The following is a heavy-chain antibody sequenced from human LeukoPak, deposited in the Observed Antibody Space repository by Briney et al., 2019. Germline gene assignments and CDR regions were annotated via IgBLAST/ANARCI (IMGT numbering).Heavy chain of an antibody. Sequence: GGSLRLSCAASGLTLSNSAMGWVRQAPGKELEWVSVISRSGENTYYADSVKGRFTVSRDNSKNTLYLQMNSLRAEDTAVYYCAKDIVITMIVVVDYWGQGTLVTVSS. CDR1: GLTLSNSA. V-gene: IGHV3-23*01. CDR2: ISRSGENT. D-gene: IGHD3-22*01. CDR3: AKDIVITMIVVVDY. J-gene: IGHJ4*02.